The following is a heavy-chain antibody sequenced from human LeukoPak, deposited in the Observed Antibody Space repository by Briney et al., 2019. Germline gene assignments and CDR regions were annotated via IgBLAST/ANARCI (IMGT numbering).Heavy chain of an antibody. CDR2: ISWNSGII. V-gene: IGHV3-9*01. Sequence: GGSLRLSCAASGFTFDDYAMHWVRHAPGKGLEWVSSISWNSGIIGYADTVEGRFTISRDNAKNSLYLQMNSLRAENTALYYCAKSVVPGRTGAFDIWGQGTMVTVSP. D-gene: IGHD2-2*01. CDR3: AKSVVPGRTGAFDI. J-gene: IGHJ3*02. CDR1: GFTFDDYA.